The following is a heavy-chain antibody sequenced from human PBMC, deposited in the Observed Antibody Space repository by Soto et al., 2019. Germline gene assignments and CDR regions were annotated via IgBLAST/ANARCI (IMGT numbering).Heavy chain of an antibody. CDR3: ASSGIAARRYYYYGMDV. D-gene: IGHD6-6*01. CDR2: INPNSGGT. J-gene: IGHJ6*02. CDR1: GYTFTGYY. Sequence: SVKVSCKASGYTFTGYYMHWGRQAPVQGLEWMGWINPNSGGTNYAQKFQGRVTMTRDTSISTAYMELSRLRSDDTAVYYCASSGIAARRYYYYGMDVWGQGTTVTVSS. V-gene: IGHV1-2*02.